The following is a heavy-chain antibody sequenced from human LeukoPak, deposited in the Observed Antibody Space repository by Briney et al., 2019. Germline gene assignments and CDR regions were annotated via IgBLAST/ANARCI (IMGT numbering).Heavy chain of an antibody. Sequence: PGRSLRLSCAASGFTFSSYGMHWVRQAPGKGLEWVAVISYDGSNKYYADSVKGRFTISRDNSKNTLYLQMNSLRAEDTAVYYCAKVPWDEAAAGPFDYWGQGTLVTVSS. J-gene: IGHJ4*02. CDR3: AKVPWDEAAAGPFDY. CDR2: ISYDGSNK. V-gene: IGHV3-30*18. D-gene: IGHD6-13*01. CDR1: GFTFSSYG.